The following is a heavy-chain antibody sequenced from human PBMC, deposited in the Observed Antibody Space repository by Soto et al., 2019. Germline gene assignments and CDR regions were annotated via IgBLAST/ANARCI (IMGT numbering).Heavy chain of an antibody. Sequence: QITLKESGPSLVKPTETLTLTCTFSGFSLSSSGVGVAWIRQPPGKPLEWLALIYWDDDKYTSPSLKSRLTITKDTSKNQVVLLMTNMDPVDTATHFCVHLLTGGRFDSWGQGTLVTVSS. J-gene: IGHJ4*02. V-gene: IGHV2-5*02. CDR1: GFSLSSSGVG. CDR3: VHLLTGGRFDS. CDR2: IYWDDDK. D-gene: IGHD3-16*01.